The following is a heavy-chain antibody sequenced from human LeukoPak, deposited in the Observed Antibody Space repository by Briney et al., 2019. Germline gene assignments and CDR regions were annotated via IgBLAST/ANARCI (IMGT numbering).Heavy chain of an antibody. Sequence: SETLSLTCAVYGGSFSGYYWSWIRQPPGKGLEWIGEINHSGSTNYNPSLKSRVTISVDTSKNQFSLKLSSVTAADTAVYYCARDRGTYDILIGYYMGWFDPWGQGTLVTVSS. CDR3: ARDRGTYDILIGYYMGWFDP. J-gene: IGHJ5*02. D-gene: IGHD3-9*01. CDR1: GGSFSGYY. CDR2: INHSGST. V-gene: IGHV4-34*01.